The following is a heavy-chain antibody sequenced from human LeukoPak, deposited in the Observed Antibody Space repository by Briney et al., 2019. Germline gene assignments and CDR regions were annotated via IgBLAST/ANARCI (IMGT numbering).Heavy chain of an antibody. J-gene: IGHJ4*02. Sequence: PSETLSLTCAVSGGSISSGGYSWSWIRQPPGKGLEWIVYIYHSGSTYYNPSLKSRVTISVDRSKNQFSLKLSSVTAADTAVYYCATSGDRGEFDYWGQGTLVTVSS. CDR2: IYHSGST. CDR3: ATSGDRGEFDY. CDR1: GGSISSGGYS. V-gene: IGHV4-30-2*01. D-gene: IGHD3-10*01.